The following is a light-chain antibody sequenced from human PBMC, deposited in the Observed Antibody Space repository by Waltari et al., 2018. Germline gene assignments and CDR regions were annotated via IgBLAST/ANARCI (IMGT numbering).Light chain of an antibody. Sequence: SALTQPRSVSGSPGQSVTISCTGTTSDVGGYNYVSWYQHHPGKAPKLMIFDVTQRPSGVPDRFSGSKSANTASLTISGLQAEDEAYYYCCSFAGTYTWVFGGGTKVTVL. V-gene: IGLV2-11*01. J-gene: IGLJ3*02. CDR2: DVT. CDR1: TSDVGGYNY. CDR3: CSFAGTYTWV.